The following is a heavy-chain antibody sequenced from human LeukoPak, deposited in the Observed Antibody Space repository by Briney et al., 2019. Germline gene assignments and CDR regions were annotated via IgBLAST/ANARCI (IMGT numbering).Heavy chain of an antibody. Sequence: GGSLRLSCAASGFPFNNYWMTWVRQAPGKGLEWVANIKQDGSEKYYVNSVKGRFTISRDNAKNSLYLQMNSLRAEDTAVYYCAKGGYGDDLDAFDIWGQGTMVTVSS. CDR1: GFPFNNYW. CDR2: IKQDGSEK. CDR3: AKGGYGDDLDAFDI. J-gene: IGHJ3*02. D-gene: IGHD4-17*01. V-gene: IGHV3-7*03.